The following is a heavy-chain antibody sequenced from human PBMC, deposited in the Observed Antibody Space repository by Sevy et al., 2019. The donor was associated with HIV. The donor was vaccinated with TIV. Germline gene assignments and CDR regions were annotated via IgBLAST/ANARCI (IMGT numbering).Heavy chain of an antibody. CDR1: GFTFSDHY. V-gene: IGHV3-23*01. Sequence: GGSLRLSCAASGFTFSDHYMDWVRQAPGKGLEWVSAISGSGTKTYYSDSVRGRFTISRDNSKNTQYLQMNSLRTEDTAVYYCAARKDDFDCWGQGTLVTVSS. J-gene: IGHJ4*02. CDR3: AARKDDFDC. CDR2: ISGSGTKT. D-gene: IGHD2-15*01.